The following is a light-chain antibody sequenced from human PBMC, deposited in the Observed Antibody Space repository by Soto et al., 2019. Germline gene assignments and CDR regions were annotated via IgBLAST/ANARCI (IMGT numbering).Light chain of an antibody. CDR1: SSNIGAGYD. J-gene: IGLJ2*01. Sequence: QSVLTQPPSVSGAPGQRVTISCTGSSSNIGAGYDVHWYQQVPGTAPKLLIYGNINRPSGVPDRFSGSKSGTSASLAITGLQADDENDYYCQSYDSRLTVVFGGGTQLTVL. V-gene: IGLV1-40*01. CDR2: GNI. CDR3: QSYDSRLTVV.